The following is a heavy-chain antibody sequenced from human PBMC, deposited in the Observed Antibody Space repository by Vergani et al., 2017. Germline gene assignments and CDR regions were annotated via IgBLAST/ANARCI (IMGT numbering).Heavy chain of an antibody. V-gene: IGHV4-38-2*01. D-gene: IGHD3-10*01. CDR3: SRHRGSGGFFPSSYFCGMGV. J-gene: IGHJ6*02. CDR2: IHHSGDT. Sequence: QVQLQESGPGLVKPSETLTLTCDVSDSSIMTNPYWGWFRQSPGKGLEWFGCIHHSGDTHYNSSLKSRVSIAIVSSSKFSLSLTSVTAADAAIYYCSRHRGSGGFFPSSYFCGMGVWGQGTTVTVSS. CDR1: DSSIMTNPY.